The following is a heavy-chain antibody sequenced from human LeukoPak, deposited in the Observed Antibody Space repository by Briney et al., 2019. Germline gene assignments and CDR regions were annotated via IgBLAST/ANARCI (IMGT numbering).Heavy chain of an antibody. V-gene: IGHV1-2*02. Sequence: ASVKVSCKASGYSFTGSYIHWVRQAPGQGLEWIGWISPNNGDTNYAQKFQGRVTMTRDTSINTAYMELSRLGSDDTAVYYCARQPLVVEVAAFEYWGQGTLVTVSS. CDR2: ISPNNGDT. CDR3: ARQPLVVEVAAFEY. J-gene: IGHJ4*02. CDR1: GYSFTGSY. D-gene: IGHD2-2*01.